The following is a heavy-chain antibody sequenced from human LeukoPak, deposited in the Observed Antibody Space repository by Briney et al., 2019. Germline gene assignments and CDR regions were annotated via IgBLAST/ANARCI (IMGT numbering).Heavy chain of an antibody. V-gene: IGHV4-30-4*01. CDR3: ARATYYYDSSGYYLPNY. D-gene: IGHD3-22*01. Sequence: SETLSLTCTVSGGSISSGDYYWSWIRRPPGKGLEWIGYIYYSGSTYYNPSLKSRVTISVDASKNQFSLKLSSVTAADTAVYYCARATYYYDSSGYYLPNYWGQGTLVTVSS. CDR1: GGSISSGDYY. J-gene: IGHJ4*02. CDR2: IYYSGST.